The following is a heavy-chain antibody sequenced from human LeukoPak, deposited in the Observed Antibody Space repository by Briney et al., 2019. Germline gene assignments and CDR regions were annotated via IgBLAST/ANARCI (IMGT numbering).Heavy chain of an antibody. J-gene: IGHJ6*03. Sequence: SETLSLTCTVSGVSISSYYYSWIRQPAGKGLEGIGRINTSGSTNYNPSLNSRVTISADKSKKQSSLRLTSVTAADTAVYYCAREGSGSYLGYYYYMEVWGTGTTVTVSS. CDR2: INTSGST. D-gene: IGHD3-10*01. CDR3: AREGSGSYLGYYYYMEV. V-gene: IGHV4-4*07. CDR1: GVSISSYY.